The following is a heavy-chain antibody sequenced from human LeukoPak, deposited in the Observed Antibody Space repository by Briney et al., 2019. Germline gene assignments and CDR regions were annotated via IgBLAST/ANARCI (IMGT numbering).Heavy chain of an antibody. D-gene: IGHD4-17*01. V-gene: IGHV3-30-3*01. CDR1: GFTFSSYA. J-gene: IGHJ4*02. CDR3: VRDQATVTTSLFDY. CDR2: ISYDGSNK. Sequence: GGSLRLSCAASGFTFSSYAMHWVRQAPGKGLEWVAVISYDGSNKYYADSVKGRFTISRDNSKNTLYLQMNSLRAEDTAVYYCVRDQATVTTSLFDYWGQGTLVTVSS.